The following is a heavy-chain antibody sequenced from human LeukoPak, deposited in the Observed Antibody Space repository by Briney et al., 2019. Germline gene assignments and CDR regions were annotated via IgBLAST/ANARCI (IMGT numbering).Heavy chain of an antibody. CDR1: GYSFTSYW. CDR2: IYLRDSDT. V-gene: IGHV5-51*01. Sequence: GESLKISCKGSGYSFTSYWLGWVRQMPGKGLEWMGIIYLRDSDTRYSPSFQGQATISADKSISTAYLQWSSLKASDTAMYYCATARQLRHFDYWGQGTLVTVSS. J-gene: IGHJ4*02. CDR3: ATARQLRHFDY. D-gene: IGHD2-2*01.